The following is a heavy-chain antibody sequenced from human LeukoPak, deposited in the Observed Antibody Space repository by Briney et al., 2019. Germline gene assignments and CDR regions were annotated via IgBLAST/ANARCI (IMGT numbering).Heavy chain of an antibody. Sequence: ASVKVSFKASGYTFTSYGISWVRQAPGQGLEWMGWISAYNGNTNYAQNLQDRVTMATDTSTSTAYMELRSLISDDTAVYYCARALRIAADWFDPWGQGTLVTVSS. CDR1: GYTFTSYG. CDR2: ISAYNGNT. J-gene: IGHJ5*02. CDR3: ARALRIAADWFDP. D-gene: IGHD6-13*01. V-gene: IGHV1-18*01.